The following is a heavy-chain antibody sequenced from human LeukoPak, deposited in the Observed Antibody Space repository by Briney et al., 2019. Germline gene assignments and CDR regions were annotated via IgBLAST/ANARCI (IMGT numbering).Heavy chain of an antibody. Sequence: GGPLRLSCAASGFTQSSYSMHWVRQAPGRGGEWVASISSSRSHIYHADSVKGRFTISRDNAKNSLYLQMNSLRAEDTAVYYCARESHYYDSSGYYGGYYYYGMDVWGQGTTVTVSS. CDR3: ARESHYYDSSGYYGGYYYYGMDV. CDR2: ISSSRSHI. CDR1: GFTQSSYS. J-gene: IGHJ6*02. D-gene: IGHD3-22*01. V-gene: IGHV3-21*01.